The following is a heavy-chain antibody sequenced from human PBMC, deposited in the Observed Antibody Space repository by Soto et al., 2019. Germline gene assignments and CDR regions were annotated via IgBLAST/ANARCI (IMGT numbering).Heavy chain of an antibody. J-gene: IGHJ6*02. CDR2: IKSKTDGGTI. CDR1: GLTFTNAW. V-gene: IGHV3-15*07. D-gene: IGHD1-20*01. CDR3: VNSGYYHGVDV. Sequence: EVQLVESGGGLGKPGGSLGLSCEASGLTFTNAWMTWVRQAPGKGLEWVGRIKSKTDGGTIDYAAPVKGRFSISRDDSKNTLYLQMNSLKTEDTAVYYCVNSGYYHGVDVWGQGTTVIVSS.